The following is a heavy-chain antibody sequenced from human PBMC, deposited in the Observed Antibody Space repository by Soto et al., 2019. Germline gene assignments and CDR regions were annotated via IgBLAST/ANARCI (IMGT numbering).Heavy chain of an antibody. D-gene: IGHD6-19*01. V-gene: IGHV4-39*01. CDR2: IYYSGST. CDR1: GGSISSSSYY. Sequence: QLQLQESGPGLVKPSETLSLTCTVSGGSISSSSYYWGWIRQPPGKGLEWIGSIYYSGSTYYNPSPTSRVTISADTSKNQFSLKLSSVTAEDTAVYYCARNAVHSSGFTDYWGQGTLVTVSS. CDR3: ARNAVHSSGFTDY. J-gene: IGHJ4*02.